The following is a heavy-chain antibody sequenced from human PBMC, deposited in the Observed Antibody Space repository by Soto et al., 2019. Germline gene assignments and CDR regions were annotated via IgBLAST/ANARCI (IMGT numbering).Heavy chain of an antibody. CDR3: AKGGRQWLDTSDFNY. D-gene: IGHD6-19*01. V-gene: IGHV3-30*18. CDR1: GFTFSDYA. Sequence: VQLVESGGGVVQPGRSLRLSCAASGFTFSDYAMHWVRQAPGKGLEWVAVVSHDGRNTHYADSVKGRFTISRDSSKNTVSLEMTSLRAEDTAVYYRAKGGRQWLDTSDFNYWGQGALVTVSS. J-gene: IGHJ4*02. CDR2: VSHDGRNT.